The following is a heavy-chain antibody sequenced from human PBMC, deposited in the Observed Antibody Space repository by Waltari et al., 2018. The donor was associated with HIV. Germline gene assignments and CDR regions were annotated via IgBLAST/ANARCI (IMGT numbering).Heavy chain of an antibody. Sequence: VQVQESGPGLVRPSETLALTCSVSGASISGYYWSWIRQIVAKNGNVANKGEWVGRMYGGGGPDYRGGVKNRLTMSTDTSKNQVSLRLKSVTAADTAMYYCVKSTFLGVMPADYFDVWGPGTLVTVAS. CDR1: GASISGYY. D-gene: IGHD3-3*02. CDR2: MYGGGGP. CDR3: VKSTFLGVMPADYFDV. V-gene: IGHV4-4*07. J-gene: IGHJ4*02.